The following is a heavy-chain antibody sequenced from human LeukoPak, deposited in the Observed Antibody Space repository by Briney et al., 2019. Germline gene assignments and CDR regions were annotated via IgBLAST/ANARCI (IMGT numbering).Heavy chain of an antibody. V-gene: IGHV1-8*03. CDR1: GYTFTSYD. D-gene: IGHD3-10*01. Sequence: ASVKVSCTASGYTFTSYDINWVRQAPGQGLEWMGWMNPNSGNTGYAQKFQGRVTITRNTSISTAYMELSSLRSDDTAVYYCARGPLRGVILGYYMDVWGKGTTVTVSS. J-gene: IGHJ6*03. CDR3: ARGPLRGVILGYYMDV. CDR2: MNPNSGNT.